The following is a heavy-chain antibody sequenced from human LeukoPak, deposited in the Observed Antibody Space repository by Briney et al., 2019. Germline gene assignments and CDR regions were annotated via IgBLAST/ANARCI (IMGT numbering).Heavy chain of an antibody. V-gene: IGHV4-34*01. CDR2: INHSGST. D-gene: IGHD5-12*01. CDR3: ARGRYDLAYYYYYYMDV. J-gene: IGHJ6*03. CDR1: GGSFSGYY. Sequence: PSETLSLTCAVYGGSFSGYYWSWIRQPPGKGLEWIGEINHSGSTNYNPSLKSRVTISVDTSKNQFSLKLSSVTAADTAVYYCARGRYDLAYYYYYYMDVWGKGTTVTVSS.